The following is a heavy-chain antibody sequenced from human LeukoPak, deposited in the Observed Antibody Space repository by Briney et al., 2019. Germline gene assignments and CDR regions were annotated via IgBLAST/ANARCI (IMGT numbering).Heavy chain of an antibody. V-gene: IGHV3-23*01. CDR2: ISGSGGST. Sequence: GGSLRLSCAASGFTFSSYAMSWVRQAPGKGLEWVSAISGSGGSTYYADSVKGRFTISRDNSKNTLYLQMNSLRAEDTAVYYCAKSGFTGAPGADYYMDVWGKGTTVTVSS. CDR1: GFTFSSYA. D-gene: IGHD7-27*01. CDR3: AKSGFTGAPGADYYMDV. J-gene: IGHJ6*03.